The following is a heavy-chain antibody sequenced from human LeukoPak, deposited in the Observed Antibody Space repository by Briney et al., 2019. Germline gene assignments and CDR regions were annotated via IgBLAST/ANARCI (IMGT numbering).Heavy chain of an antibody. CDR2: VYHTGST. J-gene: IGHJ4*02. D-gene: IGHD2-15*01. CDR1: GDSISNGFY. Sequence: SETLSLTCTVSGDSISNGFYWSWIRPPPGKVLEWMGSVYHTGSTYSNPSLKSRVTISVDTSKNQFSLSLTSVTAADAAVYYCARVAGVEVAPATSYWGQGTLVTVSS. CDR3: ARVAGVEVAPATSY. V-gene: IGHV4-38-2*02.